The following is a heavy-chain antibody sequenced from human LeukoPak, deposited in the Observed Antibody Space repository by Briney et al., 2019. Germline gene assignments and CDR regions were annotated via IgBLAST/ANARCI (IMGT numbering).Heavy chain of an antibody. Sequence: GGSLRLSCAASGFTLSSYWMSWVRQAPGKGLEWVANIKQDGSAIHYVDSVKGRFTISRDNAKNSLYLQMNSLRAEDTAVYYCSPGIDYWGQGTLVTVSS. CDR2: IKQDGSAI. J-gene: IGHJ4*02. CDR1: GFTLSSYW. V-gene: IGHV3-7*01. D-gene: IGHD1-26*01. CDR3: SPGIDY.